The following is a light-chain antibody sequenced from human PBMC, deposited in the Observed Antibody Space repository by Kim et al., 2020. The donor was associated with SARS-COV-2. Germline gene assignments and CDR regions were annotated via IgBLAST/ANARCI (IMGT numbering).Light chain of an antibody. CDR3: QQSYSLAPT. CDR1: PGVCTC. V-gene: IGKV1-12*01. CDR2: SAS. Sequence: ASVLDTVTISLRALPGVCTCLACYHHKPGKAPLLLFYSASNFQSGVPPRFTVSVSGTDFTLTLCGLQPEDVSPLFSQQSYSLAPTLGPGTKVDIK. J-gene: IGKJ3*01.